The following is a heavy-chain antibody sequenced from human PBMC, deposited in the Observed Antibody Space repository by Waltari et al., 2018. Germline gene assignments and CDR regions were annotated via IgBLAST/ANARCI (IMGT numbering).Heavy chain of an antibody. Sequence: QVQLVESGGGVVQPGRSLRLSCAASGFTFSSYAMHWVRQAPGKGLEWVAVISYDGSNKYYAESVNGRFTISRDKSKNTLYLQMNSLRAEDTAVYYCAREFRYCSSTSCSYRYYYYGMDVWGQGTTVTVSS. J-gene: IGHJ6*02. CDR2: ISYDGSNK. D-gene: IGHD2-2*01. V-gene: IGHV3-30-3*01. CDR3: AREFRYCSSTSCSYRYYYYGMDV. CDR1: GFTFSSYA.